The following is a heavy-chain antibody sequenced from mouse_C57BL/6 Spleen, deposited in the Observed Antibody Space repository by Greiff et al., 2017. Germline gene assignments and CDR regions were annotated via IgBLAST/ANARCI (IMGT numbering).Heavy chain of an antibody. CDR2: IDPANGNT. J-gene: IGHJ4*01. CDR1: GFNIKNTY. Sequence: VQLQQSVAELVRPGASVKLSCTASGFNIKNTYMHWVKQRPEQGLEWIGRIDPANGNTKYAPKFQGKATITAYTSSTTACLQLSSLTSEDTDLYYCARTTVVAPAMDYWGQGTTVTVSS. D-gene: IGHD1-1*01. V-gene: IGHV14-3*01. CDR3: ARTTVVAPAMDY.